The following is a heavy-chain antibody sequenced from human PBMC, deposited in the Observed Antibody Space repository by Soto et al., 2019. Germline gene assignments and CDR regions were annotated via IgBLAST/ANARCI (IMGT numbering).Heavy chain of an antibody. D-gene: IGHD2-21*02. J-gene: IGHJ6*02. Sequence: SETLSLTCAVSGGSISSGGYSWSWIRQPPGKGLEWIGYTYHSGSTYYNPSLKSRVTISVDRSKNQFSLKLSSVTAADTAVYYCARLVVTATNYYYYGLDVWGQGTTVTVSS. CDR2: TYHSGST. V-gene: IGHV4-30-2*01. CDR1: GGSISSGGYS. CDR3: ARLVVTATNYYYYGLDV.